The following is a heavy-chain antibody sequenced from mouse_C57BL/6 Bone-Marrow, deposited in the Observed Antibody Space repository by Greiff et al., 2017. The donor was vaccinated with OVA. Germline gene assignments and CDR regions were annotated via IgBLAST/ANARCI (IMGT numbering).Heavy chain of an antibody. J-gene: IGHJ2*01. CDR3: ARCGHYGSSGDYFDY. Sequence: VQLQQSGAELVRPGASVKLSCTASGFNIKDDYMHWVKQRPEQGLEWIGWIDPENGDTEYASKFQGKATITADTSSNTAYLQLSSLTSEDTAVYYCARCGHYGSSGDYFDYWGQGTTLTVSS. CDR1: GFNIKDDY. D-gene: IGHD1-1*01. CDR2: IDPENGDT. V-gene: IGHV14-4*01.